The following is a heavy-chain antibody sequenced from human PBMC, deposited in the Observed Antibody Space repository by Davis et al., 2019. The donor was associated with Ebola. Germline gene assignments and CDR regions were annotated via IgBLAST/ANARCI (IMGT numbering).Heavy chain of an antibody. CDR1: GGSFSGYY. J-gene: IGHJ6*02. CDR3: ARGRAGVVVPAARYYYGMDV. D-gene: IGHD2-2*01. Sequence: SETLSLTCAVYGGSFSGYYWSWIRQPPGKGLEWIGYIYYSGSTNYNPSLKSRVTISVDTSKNQFSLKLSSVAAADTAVYYCARGRAGVVVPAARYYYGMDVWGQGTTVTVSS. V-gene: IGHV4-59*12. CDR2: IYYSGST.